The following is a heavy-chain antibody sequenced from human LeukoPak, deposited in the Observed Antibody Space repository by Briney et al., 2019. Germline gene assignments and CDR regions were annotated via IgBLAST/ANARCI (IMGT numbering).Heavy chain of an antibody. CDR1: GYSINSGDY. V-gene: IGHV4-38-2*02. CDR3: ARQDGGSYPVGL. D-gene: IGHD1-26*01. CDR2: IYYSGGT. Sequence: SETLSLTCTVSGYSINSGDYWGWVRQPPGKGLEWIGSIYYSGGTYYNSSLNSRVTISVDTSKKQFSLRLSSVTAADTAVYYCARQDGGSYPVGLWGQGTLVTVSS. J-gene: IGHJ4*02.